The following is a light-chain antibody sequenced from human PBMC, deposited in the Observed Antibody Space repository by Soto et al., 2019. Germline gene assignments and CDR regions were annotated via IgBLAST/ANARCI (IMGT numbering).Light chain of an antibody. Sequence: EIVLTQSPGTLSLSPGESATLSCRASQSVSSRSLAWYQQKPGQAPRLLIYDASSRATGIPDRFSGSGSGTEFTLTISRLEPEDFAVYYCHQYAGSPRTFGQGTKVEV. J-gene: IGKJ1*01. CDR2: DAS. CDR3: HQYAGSPRT. CDR1: QSVSSRS. V-gene: IGKV3-20*01.